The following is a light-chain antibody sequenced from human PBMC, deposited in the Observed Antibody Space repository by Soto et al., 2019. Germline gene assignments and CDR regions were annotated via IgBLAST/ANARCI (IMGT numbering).Light chain of an antibody. V-gene: IGLV1-40*01. CDR1: SSNIGAGHV. CDR3: QSYDNTLSASV. J-gene: IGLJ2*01. Sequence: QLVLTQPPSVSGAPGQRVTISCTGSSSNIGAGHVVHWYQQFPGRAPKLLIYGSSNRPSGVPDRFSGSKSGTSASLAITGLQAEDEADYYCQSYDNTLSASVFGGETKLTVL. CDR2: GSS.